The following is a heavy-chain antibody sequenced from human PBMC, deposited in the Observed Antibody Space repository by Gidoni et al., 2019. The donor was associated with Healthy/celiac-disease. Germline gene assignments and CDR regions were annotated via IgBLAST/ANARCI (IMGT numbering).Heavy chain of an antibody. CDR3: AKDRRRMIVVVFKNFQH. J-gene: IGHJ1*01. D-gene: IGHD3-22*01. Sequence: EVQLLESGGGLVQPGGSLRLSCAASGFTFSSYAMSWVRQAPGKGLEWVSAISGSGGSTYYADSVKGRFTISRDNSKNTLYLQMNSLRAEDTAVYYCAKDRRRMIVVVFKNFQHWGQGTLVTVSS. CDR2: ISGSGGST. CDR1: GFTFSSYA. V-gene: IGHV3-23*01.